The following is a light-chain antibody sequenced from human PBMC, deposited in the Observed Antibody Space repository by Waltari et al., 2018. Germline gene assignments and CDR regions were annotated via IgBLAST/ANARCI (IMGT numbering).Light chain of an antibody. CDR2: EVS. V-gene: IGLV2-14*01. CDR1: SSDVGGYNH. CDR3: TSYTSISTRV. J-gene: IGLJ3*02. Sequence: SALTQPASVSGSPGQSITISCTGTSSDVGGYNHVSWYQQLPGKTPKLIISEVSNRPSGVSDRFSGSKSGNTASLTISGLQAEDEADYYCTSYTSISTRVFGGGTKLTVL.